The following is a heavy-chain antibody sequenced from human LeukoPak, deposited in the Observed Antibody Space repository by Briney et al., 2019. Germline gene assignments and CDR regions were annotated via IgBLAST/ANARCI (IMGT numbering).Heavy chain of an antibody. D-gene: IGHD3-22*01. CDR1: GFTFSSYA. J-gene: IGHJ4*02. CDR3: ANTMIVVGYYFDY. CDR2: ISGSGGST. V-gene: IGHV3-23*01. Sequence: GGSLRLSCAASGFTFSSYAMSWVRQAPGKGLEWVSAISGSGGSTYYADSVKGRFTISRDNSKNTLYLQMSSLRAEDTAVYYCANTMIVVGYYFDYWGQGTLVTVSS.